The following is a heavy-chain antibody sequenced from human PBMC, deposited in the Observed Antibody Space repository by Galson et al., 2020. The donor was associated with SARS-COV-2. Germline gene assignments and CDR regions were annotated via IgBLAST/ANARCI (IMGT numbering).Heavy chain of an antibody. CDR1: GFTFSSYA. D-gene: IGHD3-10*01. CDR3: ARVFGAPQTQLWFGELYLGPSDY. V-gene: IGHV3-30*01. Sequence: GGSLRLSCAASGFTFSSYAMHWVRQAPGKGLEWVEVISYDGSNKYYADSVKGRFTISRDNSKNTLYLQMNSLRAEDTAVYYCARVFGAPQTQLWFGELYLGPSDYWGQGTLVTVSS. CDR2: ISYDGSNK. J-gene: IGHJ4*02.